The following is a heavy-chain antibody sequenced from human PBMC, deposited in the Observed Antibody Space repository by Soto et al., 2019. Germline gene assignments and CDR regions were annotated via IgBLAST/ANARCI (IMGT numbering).Heavy chain of an antibody. Sequence: QVQMVQSGAEVKKPGSSVKVSCKASGGSFSSYAISWVRQAPGQGLEWMGGIIPIVGTGNYAQNFQGRVTITADESTSTAYMELSSLRSEDTAMYYCARDLRAPGRPGMDVWGQGTTVTVSS. V-gene: IGHV1-69*01. CDR1: GGSFSSYA. CDR3: ARDLRAPGRPGMDV. CDR2: IIPIVGTG. D-gene: IGHD6-6*01. J-gene: IGHJ6*02.